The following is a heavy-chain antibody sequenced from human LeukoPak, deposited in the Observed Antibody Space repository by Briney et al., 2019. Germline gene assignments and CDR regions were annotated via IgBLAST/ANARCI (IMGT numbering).Heavy chain of an antibody. J-gene: IGHJ6*03. CDR3: ASGGATTRRHYYYYYMDV. V-gene: IGHV3-21*01. CDR1: GFTFSSYS. D-gene: IGHD4/OR15-4a*01. Sequence: GGSLRLSCAASGFTFSSYSMNWVRQAPGKGLEWVSSISSSSSYIYYADSVKGRFTISRDNAKNSLYLQMNSLRAEDTAVYYCASGGATTRRHYYYYYMDVWGKGTTVTVSS. CDR2: ISSSSSYI.